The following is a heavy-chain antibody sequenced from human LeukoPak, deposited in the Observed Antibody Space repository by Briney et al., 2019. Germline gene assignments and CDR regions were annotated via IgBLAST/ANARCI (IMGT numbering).Heavy chain of an antibody. CDR3: TRILLKWELPGSDAFDI. Sequence: DPGGSLRLSCAASGFTFGDYGLSWVRQAPGKGLEWVGFIRSKAYGATTEYAASLKDRFTISRDDSKSIAYLQVNSLKTEDTAVYYCTRILLKWELPGSDAFDIWGEGTMVTVSS. J-gene: IGHJ3*02. V-gene: IGHV3-49*04. D-gene: IGHD1-26*01. CDR2: IRSKAYGATT. CDR1: GFTFGDYG.